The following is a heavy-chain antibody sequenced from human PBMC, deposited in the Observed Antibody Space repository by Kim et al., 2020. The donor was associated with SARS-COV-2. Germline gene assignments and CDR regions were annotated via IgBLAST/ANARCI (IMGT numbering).Heavy chain of an antibody. CDR3: AKGSRYSSSWYEGWFDP. V-gene: IGHV3-30*18. Sequence: GGSLRLFCAASGFTFSSYGMHWVRQAPDKGLEWVAVISYDGSNKYYADSVKGRFTISRDNSKNTLYLQMNSLRAEDTAVYYCAKGSRYSSSWYEGWFDPWDQGTLVTVSA. CDR2: ISYDGSNK. J-gene: IGHJ5*02. CDR1: GFTFSSYG. D-gene: IGHD6-13*01.